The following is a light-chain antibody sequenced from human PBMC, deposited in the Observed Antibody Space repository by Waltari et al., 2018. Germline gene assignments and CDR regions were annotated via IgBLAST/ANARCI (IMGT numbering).Light chain of an antibody. CDR2: AAF. CDR1: QDIRNY. CDR3: QQHQNLPWT. V-gene: IGKV1-33*01. Sequence: DIQMTQSPSSLSASAGDTVTITCQASQDIRNYLNWYQQKPGEAPKLLIYAAFNLETGVPSRFSGSGSGTDFTFTIRSLQPEDIATYYCQQHQNLPWTFGQGTKVEIK. J-gene: IGKJ1*01.